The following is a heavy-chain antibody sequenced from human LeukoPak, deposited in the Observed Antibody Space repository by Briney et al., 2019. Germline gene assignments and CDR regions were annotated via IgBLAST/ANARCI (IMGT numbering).Heavy chain of an antibody. CDR1: GGSISSSTHY. CDR3: ARLPAITTYYYYYMDV. CDR2: IYYSGSS. D-gene: IGHD3-16*01. Sequence: SETLSLTCTVSGGSISSSTHYWGWIRQAPGKRLECIGTIYYSGSSYYNPSLKSRVTMSADTSKNQFSLRMSSVTAADTAVYYCARLPAITTYYYYYMDVWGKGTMVTVSS. V-gene: IGHV4-39*01. J-gene: IGHJ6*03.